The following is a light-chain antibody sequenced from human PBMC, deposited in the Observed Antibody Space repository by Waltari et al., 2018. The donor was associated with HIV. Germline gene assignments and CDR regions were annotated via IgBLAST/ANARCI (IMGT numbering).Light chain of an antibody. V-gene: IGLV3-9*01. CDR3: QVWHYSVV. Sequence: SYELTQPFSVSVALGQTVRITCGGSTIGTKDVHWYQQRPGQAPLLVIFNDRNRPPGIPERFSGSKSRNTATLTISGAQAGDEADYYCQVWHYSVVFGGGTKLTVL. CDR2: NDR. CDR1: TIGTKD. J-gene: IGLJ3*02.